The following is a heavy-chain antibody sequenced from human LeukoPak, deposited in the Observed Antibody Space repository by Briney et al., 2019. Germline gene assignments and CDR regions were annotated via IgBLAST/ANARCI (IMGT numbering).Heavy chain of an antibody. CDR3: ARDFPTDSGWFFDS. CDR2: IHHGGIA. D-gene: IGHD6-13*01. V-gene: IGHV4-4*02. J-gene: IGHJ4*02. Sequence: PSETLSLTCTVSGDAINGSGWWTWVRQPPGKGLEWIAEIHHGGIANYNSSLKSRAAISMDRSKSHLYLKVNSVTAADTAVYFCARDFPTDSGWFFDSWGQGTLVTVSS. CDR1: GDAINGSGW.